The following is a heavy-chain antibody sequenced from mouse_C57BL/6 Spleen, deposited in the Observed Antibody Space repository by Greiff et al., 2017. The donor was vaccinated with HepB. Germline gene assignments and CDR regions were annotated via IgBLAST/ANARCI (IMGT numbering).Heavy chain of an antibody. J-gene: IGHJ3*01. V-gene: IGHV5-4*01. CDR2: ISDGGSYT. CDR1: GFTFSSYA. CDR3: ARDDGYYFAWFAY. D-gene: IGHD2-3*01. Sequence: EVQRVESGGGLVKPGGSLKLSCAASGFTFSSYAMSWVRQTPEKRLEWVATISDGGSYTYYPDNVKGRFTISRDNAKNNLYLQMSHLKSEDTAMYYCARDDGYYFAWFAYWGQGTLVTVSA.